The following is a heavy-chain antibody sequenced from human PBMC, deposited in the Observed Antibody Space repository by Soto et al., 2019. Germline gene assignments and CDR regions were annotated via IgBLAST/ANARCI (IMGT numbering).Heavy chain of an antibody. D-gene: IGHD3-22*01. CDR2: ITPFNGNT. CDR3: ASGRYDASGYFDY. J-gene: IGHJ4*02. CDR1: GNTFTYVY. Sequence: SVKVSCKGSGNTFTYVYLHCVVQSPVQALEWMGWITPFNGNTKYAQKFQDRVTFTGDTSLNTAYMELSSLRSDDTAMFYCASGRYDASGYFDYWGQGTLVTVSS. V-gene: IGHV1-45*02.